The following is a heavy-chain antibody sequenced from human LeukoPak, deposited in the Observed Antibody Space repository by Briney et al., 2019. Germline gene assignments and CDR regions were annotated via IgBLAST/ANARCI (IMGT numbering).Heavy chain of an antibody. CDR1: GFTFDDYG. D-gene: IGHD3-22*01. CDR2: TNWNGGST. J-gene: IGHJ4*02. Sequence: GGSLRLSCAASGFTFDDYGMSWVRQAPGKGLEWVSGTNWNGGSTGYADSVKGRFTISRDNAKNSLYLQMNSLRAEDTALYYCARAGNYYDSSGYDFDYWGQGTLVTVSS. CDR3: ARAGNYYDSSGYDFDY. V-gene: IGHV3-20*04.